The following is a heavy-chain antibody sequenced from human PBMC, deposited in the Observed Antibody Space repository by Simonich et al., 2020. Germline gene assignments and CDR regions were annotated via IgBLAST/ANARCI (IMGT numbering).Heavy chain of an antibody. V-gene: IGHV4-38-2*01. Sequence: QVQLQESGPGLVKPSETLSLTCAVSGYSISSGYYWGWIRQPPGKGLEWIGSLYHSGNTYINPSLKSRVTISVDTSKNQFSLKLSSVTAADTAVYYCARVGYSNYYYYGMDVWGQGTTVTVSS. J-gene: IGHJ6*02. CDR2: LYHSGNT. CDR1: GYSISSGYY. D-gene: IGHD6-13*01. CDR3: ARVGYSNYYYYGMDV.